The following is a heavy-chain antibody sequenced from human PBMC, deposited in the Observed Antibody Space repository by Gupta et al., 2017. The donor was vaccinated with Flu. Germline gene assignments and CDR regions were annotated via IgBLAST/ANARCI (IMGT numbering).Heavy chain of an antibody. V-gene: IGHV3-33*01. CDR2: VWYDGSKT. D-gene: IGHD3-3*01. J-gene: IGHJ4*02. CDR3: ARDIAIFGGKPGLGDS. CDR1: GFNFVSYG. Sequence: QVQLVESGGGVVQPGRSLRLSCAASGFNFVSYGMHWVRQAPGKGLEWAALVWYDGSKTHYADSVKGRFTISRDNSKDILYLQMNSLRAEDTAVYFCARDIAIFGGKPGLGDSWGQGTMVTVSS.